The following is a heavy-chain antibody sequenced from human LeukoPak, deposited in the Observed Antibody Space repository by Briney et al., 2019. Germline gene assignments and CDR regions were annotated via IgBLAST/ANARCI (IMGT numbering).Heavy chain of an antibody. Sequence: SETLSLTCTVSGGSISSYYWSWIRQPPGKGLEWIGYIYYSGSTNYNPSLKSRVTISVDTSKNQFSLKLSSVTAADTAVYYCARRPASSLNWFDPWGQGTLVTVSS. CDR2: IYYSGST. V-gene: IGHV4-59*08. CDR1: GGSISSYY. D-gene: IGHD2-15*01. CDR3: ARRPASSLNWFDP. J-gene: IGHJ5*02.